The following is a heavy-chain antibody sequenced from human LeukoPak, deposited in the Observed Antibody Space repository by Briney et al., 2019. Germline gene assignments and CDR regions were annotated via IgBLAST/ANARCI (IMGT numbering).Heavy chain of an antibody. CDR2: IYYSGST. V-gene: IGHV4-59*12. Sequence: SETLSLTCTVSGGSISSYYWSWIRQPPGKGLEWIGYIYYSGSTNYNPSLKSRVTISVDTSKNQFSLKLSSVTAADTAVYYCARVASRKDWFDPWGQGTLVTVSS. CDR3: ARVASRKDWFDP. J-gene: IGHJ5*02. CDR1: GGSISSYY.